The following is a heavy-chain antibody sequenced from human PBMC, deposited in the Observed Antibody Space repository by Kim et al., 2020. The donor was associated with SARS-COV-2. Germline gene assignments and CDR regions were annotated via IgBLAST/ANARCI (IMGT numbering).Heavy chain of an antibody. Sequence: GGSLRLSCAASGFTFSSYGMHWVRQAPGKGLEWVSFICSDGSNKYYADSVKGRFTISRDNSKNTLYLQMNSLRAEDTAVYYCAREVSGGLMVRGKPYYFGSWGQRTLVTVSS. D-gene: IGHD3-10*01. CDR3: AREVSGGLMVRGKPYYFGS. J-gene: IGHJ4*02. V-gene: IGHV3-33*01. CDR1: GFTFSSYG. CDR2: ICSDGSNK.